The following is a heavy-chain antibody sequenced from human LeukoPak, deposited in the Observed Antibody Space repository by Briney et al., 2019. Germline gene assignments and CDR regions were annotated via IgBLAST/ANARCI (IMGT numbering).Heavy chain of an antibody. J-gene: IGHJ4*02. Sequence: PGGSLRLSCAASGFTFSSYAMSWVRQAPGKGLEWVSTISGSGDTTYYADSVKGRFTISRDNAKNTLYLQMNSLRAEDTAVYYCARRGAVAGTGDYWGQGTLVTVSS. V-gene: IGHV3-23*01. CDR1: GFTFSSYA. CDR3: ARRGAVAGTGDY. CDR2: ISGSGDTT. D-gene: IGHD6-19*01.